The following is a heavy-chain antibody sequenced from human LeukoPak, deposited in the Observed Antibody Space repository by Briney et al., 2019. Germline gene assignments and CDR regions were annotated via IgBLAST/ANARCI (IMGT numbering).Heavy chain of an antibody. CDR1: GFTFSSYS. CDR3: ARAGLGMVAWGAFDI. CDR2: ISSSSSYI. Sequence: GGSLRLSCAASGFTFSSYSMNWVRQAPGKGLEWVSSISSSSSYIYYADSVKGRFTISRDNAKNSLYLQMNSLGAEDTAVYYCARAGLGMVAWGAFDIWGQGTMVTVSS. V-gene: IGHV3-21*01. D-gene: IGHD2-8*01. J-gene: IGHJ3*02.